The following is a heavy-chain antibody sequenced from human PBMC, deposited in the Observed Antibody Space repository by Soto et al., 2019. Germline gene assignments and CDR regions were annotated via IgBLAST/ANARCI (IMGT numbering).Heavy chain of an antibody. CDR3: ARAYDFWSGYYDY. J-gene: IGHJ4*02. CDR2: IYYTGST. CDR1: GGSISSYY. V-gene: IGHV4-59*01. Sequence: SETLSLTCTVSGGSISSYYWSWIRQPPGKGLEWIGYIYYTGSTNYNPSLKSRVTISVDTSKNQFSLKLSSVTAADTAVYYCARAYDFWSGYYDYWGQGALVTVSS. D-gene: IGHD3-3*01.